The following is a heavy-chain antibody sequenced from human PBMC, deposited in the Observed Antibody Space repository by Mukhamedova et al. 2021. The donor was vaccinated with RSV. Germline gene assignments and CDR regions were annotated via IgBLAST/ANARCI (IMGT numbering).Heavy chain of an antibody. Sequence: SGGTNYAQKFQGRVTMTRDTSISTAYMELSRLRSDDTAVYYCAREDDQWELIDFDYWGQGTLVTVSS. J-gene: IGHJ4*02. D-gene: IGHD1-26*01. V-gene: IGHV1-2*02. CDR2: SGGT. CDR3: AREDDQWELIDFDY.